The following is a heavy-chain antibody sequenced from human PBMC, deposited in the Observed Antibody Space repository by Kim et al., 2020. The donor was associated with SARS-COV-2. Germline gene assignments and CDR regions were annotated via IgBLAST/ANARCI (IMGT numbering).Heavy chain of an antibody. D-gene: IGHD6-13*01. Sequence: ASVKVSCKASGYTFTSYYMHWVRQAPGQGLEWMGIINPSGGSTSYAQKFQGRVTMTRDTSTSTVYMELSSLRSEDTAVYYCARDREGVAAAVHFDYWGQGALVTVSS. CDR3: ARDREGVAAAVHFDY. CDR1: GYTFTSYY. CDR2: INPSGGST. J-gene: IGHJ4*01. V-gene: IGHV1-46*01.